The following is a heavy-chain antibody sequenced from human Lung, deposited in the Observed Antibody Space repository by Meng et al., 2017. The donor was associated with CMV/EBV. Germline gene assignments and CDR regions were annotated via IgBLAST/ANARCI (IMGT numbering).Heavy chain of an antibody. CDR3: ARTSSSGLDC. D-gene: IGHD6-19*01. Sequence: SXTXSLXCSVSGGSISSTDYHWGWIRQPPGKGLEWIGSFYNGGPTSYNPSLKSRVTISIDMSKNQFSPKLSSATAADTAVYYCARTSSSGLDCWGQGTLVTVAS. CDR1: GGSISSTDYH. CDR2: FYNGGPT. J-gene: IGHJ4*02. V-gene: IGHV4-39*07.